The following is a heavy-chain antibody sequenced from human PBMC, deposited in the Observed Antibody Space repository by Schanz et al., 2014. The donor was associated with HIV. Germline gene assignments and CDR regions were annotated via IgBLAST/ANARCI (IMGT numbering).Heavy chain of an antibody. CDR3: ARAFCSGGSCFAGYGLDV. V-gene: IGHV4-59*10. CDR1: GGSFSGYY. D-gene: IGHD2-15*01. Sequence: QVQLRQSGAGLLKPSETLSLTCDVYGGSFSGYYWSWVRQSPGKGLEWIGRIHATGSTSYSPSLKSRVTVSVDTSQNQISLNLSLVTAADTAVYYCARAFCSGGSCFAGYGLDVWGQGTTVTVSS. CDR2: IHATGST. J-gene: IGHJ6*02.